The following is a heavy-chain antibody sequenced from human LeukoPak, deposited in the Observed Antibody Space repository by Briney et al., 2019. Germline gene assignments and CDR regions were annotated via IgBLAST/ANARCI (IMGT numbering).Heavy chain of an antibody. D-gene: IGHD3-3*01. CDR1: GFTFSSYA. CDR3: AKDGITIFGVVKGAFDI. Sequence: PGGSLRLSCAASGFTFSSYAMSWVRQAPGKGLEWVSAISGSGGSTYYADSVKGRFTISRDNSKNTLHLQMNSLRAEDTAVYYCAKDGITIFGVVKGAFDIWGQGTMVTVSS. V-gene: IGHV3-23*01. J-gene: IGHJ3*02. CDR2: ISGSGGST.